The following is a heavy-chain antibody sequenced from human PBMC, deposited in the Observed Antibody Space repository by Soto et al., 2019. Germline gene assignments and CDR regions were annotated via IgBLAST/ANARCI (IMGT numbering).Heavy chain of an antibody. J-gene: IGHJ4*02. V-gene: IGHV3-48*01. CDR2: ISSSSSTI. Sequence: GGSLRLSCAASGFTFSSYSMNWVRQAPGKGLEWVSYISSSSSTIYYADSVKGRFTISRDNAKNSLYLQMNSLRAEDTAVYYCARDMPVSGSLDFDYWGQGSLVTVSS. CDR1: GFTFSSYS. CDR3: ARDMPVSGSLDFDY. D-gene: IGHD2-2*01.